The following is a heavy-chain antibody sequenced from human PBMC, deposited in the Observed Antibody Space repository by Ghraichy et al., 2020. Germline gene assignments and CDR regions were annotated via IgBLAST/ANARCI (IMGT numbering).Heavy chain of an antibody. D-gene: IGHD4-23*01. CDR3: ARFYGGDPDGYFDS. J-gene: IGHJ4*02. V-gene: IGHV3-33*01. CDR1: GLTFSSHD. Sequence: GGSLRLSCATSGLTFSSHDMHWVRQAPGKGLEWVALISYDGSNENYIDSVKGRFAISRDNSKNTLFLQMNSLRAEDTAVYYCARFYGGDPDGYFDSWGQGTLVTVSS. CDR2: ISYDGSNE.